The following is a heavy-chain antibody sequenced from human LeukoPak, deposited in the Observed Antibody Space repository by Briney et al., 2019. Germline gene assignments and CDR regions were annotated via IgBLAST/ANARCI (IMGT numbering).Heavy chain of an antibody. CDR1: GFTVSSNY. CDR2: ISGSGYYS. CDR3: AKALGTSLGQYYFDY. J-gene: IGHJ4*02. V-gene: IGHV3-23*01. Sequence: GGSLRLSCAASGFTVSSNYMSWVRQAPGKGLEWVSVISGSGYYSYYADSVKGRFTVSRDNSKTTLYLQMNSLRAEDTAVYYCAKALGTSLGQYYFDYWGQGTLVTVSS. D-gene: IGHD2-2*01.